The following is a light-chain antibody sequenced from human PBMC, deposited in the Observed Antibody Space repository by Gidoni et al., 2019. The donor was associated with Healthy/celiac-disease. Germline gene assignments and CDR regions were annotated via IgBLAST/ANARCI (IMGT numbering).Light chain of an antibody. V-gene: IGKV3-11*01. CDR2: DAS. Sequence: DIVLTQSPATLSLSPGERATLSCRASQSVSSYLAWYQQKPGQAPRLLIYDASNRATGIPARFSGSGSGTDFTLTISSLEPEDFAVYYCQQRSNWPPDLTFGGGTKVEIK. CDR3: QQRSNWPPDLT. CDR1: QSVSSY. J-gene: IGKJ4*01.